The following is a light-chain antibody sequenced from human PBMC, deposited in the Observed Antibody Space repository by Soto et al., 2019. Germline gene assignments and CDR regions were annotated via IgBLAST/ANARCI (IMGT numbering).Light chain of an antibody. V-gene: IGKV1-5*03. CDR2: KAS. J-gene: IGKJ1*01. CDR3: QQYNSYSGT. CDR1: QSISSW. Sequence: DIEMTQTPTTLSASVGYRVTITFRASQSISSWLAWYQQKPGKAPKLLIYKASSLESGVPSRFSGSGSGTEFTLTISSLQPDDFATYYCQQYNSYSGTFGQGGKVDI.